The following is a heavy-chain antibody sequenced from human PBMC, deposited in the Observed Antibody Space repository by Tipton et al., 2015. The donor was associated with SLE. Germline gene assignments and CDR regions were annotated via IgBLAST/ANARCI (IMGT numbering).Heavy chain of an antibody. CDR1: GNSLSGQY. J-gene: IGHJ5*02. Sequence: TLSLTCSVYGNSLSGQYWSWIRQPPGKGLEWIGEVFRGGSTNYSPSLESRVTIKVDMSKNQFSLRLISVTAADTAVYYCARAGGGDSNWFDPWGQGTLVTVSS. V-gene: IGHV4-34*12. D-gene: IGHD2-21*01. CDR3: ARAGGGDSNWFDP. CDR2: VFRGGST.